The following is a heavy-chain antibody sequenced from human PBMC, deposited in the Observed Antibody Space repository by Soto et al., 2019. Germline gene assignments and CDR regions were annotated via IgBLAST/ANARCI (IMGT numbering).Heavy chain of an antibody. V-gene: IGHV3-48*01. J-gene: IGHJ5*02. D-gene: IGHD3-3*01. CDR3: ARGSFSYDFWSGYSGNWFDP. Sequence: PGGSLRLSCAASGFTFSSYSMNWVRQAPGKGLEWVSYISSSSSTIYYADSVKGRFTISRDNAKNSLYLQMNSLRAEDTAVYYCARGSFSYDFWSGYSGNWFDPWGQGTLVTVSS. CDR2: ISSSSSTI. CDR1: GFTFSSYS.